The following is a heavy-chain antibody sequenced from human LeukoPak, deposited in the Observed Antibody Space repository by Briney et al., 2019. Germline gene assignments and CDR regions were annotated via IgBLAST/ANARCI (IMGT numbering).Heavy chain of an antibody. V-gene: IGHV3-11*06. D-gene: IGHD2-2*01. CDR3: ARDYARGYFEY. CDR1: GFTFRDYY. CDR2: ISRNSYT. J-gene: IGHJ4*02. Sequence: PGGSLRLSCAASGFTFRDYYMSWLRQAPGKGLEWVSYISRNSYTNYADSVKGRFTISRDNAKNSLYLQMASLRAEDTAVYYCARDYARGYFEYWGQGTLVTVSS.